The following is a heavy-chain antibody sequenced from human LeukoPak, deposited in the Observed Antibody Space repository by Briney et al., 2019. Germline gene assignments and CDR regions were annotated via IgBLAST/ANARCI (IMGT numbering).Heavy chain of an antibody. CDR3: AKGLFRAIFGVVIDY. CDR2: ISWNSGSI. V-gene: IGHV3-9*01. J-gene: IGHJ4*02. Sequence: GGSLRLSCAASGFTFDDYAMHWVRQAPGKGLEWVSGISWNSGSIGYADSVKGRFTISRDNAKNSLYLQMNSLRAEDTALYYCAKGLFRAIFGVVIDYWGQGTLVTVSS. D-gene: IGHD3-3*01. CDR1: GFTFDDYA.